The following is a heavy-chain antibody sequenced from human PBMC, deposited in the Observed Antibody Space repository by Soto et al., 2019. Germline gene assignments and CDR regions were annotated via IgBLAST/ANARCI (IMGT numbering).Heavy chain of an antibody. CDR3: ARRGAELAFDI. V-gene: IGHV6-1*01. D-gene: IGHD3-10*01. J-gene: IGHJ3*02. CDR1: GYSVSSNSAA. Sequence: SQTLSLTCAXSGYSVSSNSAALNFVIQSPSRGLECLGRTYYMSKWYNDYAVSVKSRITINPDTSKNQFSLQLNSVTPEDTAVYYCARRGAELAFDIWGQGTMVTVSS. CDR2: TYYMSKWYN.